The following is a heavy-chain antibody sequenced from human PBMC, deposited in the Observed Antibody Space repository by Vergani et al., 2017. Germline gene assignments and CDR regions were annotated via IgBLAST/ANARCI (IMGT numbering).Heavy chain of an antibody. CDR2: ICHTEDT. Sequence: QVQLQESGPGLVKPPGTLSLTCAVSGDSISSNNCWTWVRQPPGKGLEWIGEICHTEDTKYSPSLKSRVTVSVVESWNLFSLRLNSVTAADTAVYYCATIGYRRWGYYFDYWGQGILVTVSS. CDR1: GDSISSNNC. V-gene: IGHV4-4*03. CDR3: ATIGYRRWGYYFDY. D-gene: IGHD2-2*02. J-gene: IGHJ4*02.